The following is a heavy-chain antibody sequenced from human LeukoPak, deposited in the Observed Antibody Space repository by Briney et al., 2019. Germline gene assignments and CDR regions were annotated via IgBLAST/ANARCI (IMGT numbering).Heavy chain of an antibody. CDR1: GGSISSGSYY. D-gene: IGHD2/OR15-2a*01. CDR3: ARAPIVTDAFDI. Sequence: SETLSLTCTVSGGSISSGSYYWSWIRQPAGKGLEWIGRIYTSGSTNYNPSLKSRVTISVDTSKNQFSLKLSSVTAADTAVYYCARAPIVTDAFDIWAKGQWSPSLQ. J-gene: IGHJ3*02. V-gene: IGHV4-61*02. CDR2: IYTSGST.